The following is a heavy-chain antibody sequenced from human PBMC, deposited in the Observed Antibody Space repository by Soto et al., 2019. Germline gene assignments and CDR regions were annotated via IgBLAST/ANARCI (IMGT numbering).Heavy chain of an antibody. J-gene: IGHJ5*02. CDR2: IIPLFVSA. CDR1: GGTFSNYS. CDR3: EKDGGKDGYFGNWFDT. D-gene: IGHD5-18*01. V-gene: IGHV1-69*13. Sequence: GAAVKVSCKSSGGTFSNYSINWVRQPPVQGPEWLGRIIPLFVSANLEKKFQGRVTITEDESTTTVYMELRKMRSDDTEVYYCEKDGGKDGYFGNWFDTWGQGTLVTAPQ.